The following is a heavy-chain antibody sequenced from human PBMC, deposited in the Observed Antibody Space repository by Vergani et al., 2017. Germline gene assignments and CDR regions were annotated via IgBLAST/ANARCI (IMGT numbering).Heavy chain of an antibody. Sequence: QVQLVESGGGVVQPGRSLRLSCAASRFTFSSYGMHWVRQAPGKGLEWVAVIWYDGSNKYYADSVKGRFTISRDNSKNTLYLQMNSLRAEDTAVYYCARDRGAGLQVMDYWGQGTLVTVSS. D-gene: IGHD2-21*01. V-gene: IGHV3-33*01. CDR2: IWYDGSNK. CDR3: ARDRGAGLQVMDY. CDR1: RFTFSSYG. J-gene: IGHJ4*02.